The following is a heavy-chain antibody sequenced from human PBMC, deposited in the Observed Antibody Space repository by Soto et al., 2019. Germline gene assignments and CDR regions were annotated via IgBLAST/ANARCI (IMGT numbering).Heavy chain of an antibody. CDR2: IYYSGGT. Sequence: QVQLQESGPGLVKPSETLSLTCTVSGGSISSYYWSWVRQPPGKGLEWIGYIYYSGGTNYNPSLKSRVTISVDTSKNEFSLSLSSVTAADTAVYHCARGGWYFDLWGRGTLVTVSS. J-gene: IGHJ2*01. CDR1: GGSISSYY. V-gene: IGHV4-59*01. CDR3: ARGGWYFDL. D-gene: IGHD1-26*01.